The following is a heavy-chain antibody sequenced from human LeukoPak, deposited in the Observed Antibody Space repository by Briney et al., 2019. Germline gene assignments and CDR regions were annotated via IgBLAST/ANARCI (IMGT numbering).Heavy chain of an antibody. D-gene: IGHD6-13*01. CDR2: ISAYNGNT. V-gene: IGHV1-18*01. CDR1: GYTFTSYG. Sequence: ASVKVSCKASGYTFTSYGISWVRQAPGQGLEWMGWISAYNGNTNYAQKFQERVTITRDMSTSTAYMELSSLRSEDTAVYYCAADAQLVDAFDIWGQGTMVTVSS. J-gene: IGHJ3*02. CDR3: AADAQLVDAFDI.